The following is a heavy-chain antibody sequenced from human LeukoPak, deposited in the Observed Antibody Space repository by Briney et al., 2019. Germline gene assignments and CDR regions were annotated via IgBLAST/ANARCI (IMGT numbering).Heavy chain of an antibody. CDR2: ISSSGSTI. CDR1: GFTLSSYE. CDR3: ARAYSSSWYGFDP. D-gene: IGHD6-13*01. J-gene: IGHJ5*02. V-gene: IGHV3-48*03. Sequence: GGSLRLSCAASGFTLSSYEMNWVRQAPGKGLEWVSYISSSGSTIYYADSVKGRFTISRDNAKNSLYLQMNSLRAEDTAVYYCARAYSSSWYGFDPWGQGTLVTVSS.